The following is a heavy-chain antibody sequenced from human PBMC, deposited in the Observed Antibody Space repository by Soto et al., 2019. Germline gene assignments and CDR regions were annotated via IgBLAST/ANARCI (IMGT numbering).Heavy chain of an antibody. D-gene: IGHD3-10*01. Sequence: EVQLVESGGGLVQPGESVKLSCAASGFTFSGSAIHWVRQASGKGLEWVGRIKTRSYSYATAYNASLKGRFTISRDDSKNTAYLQMASLKTEDTAVYYCARLWARGDGYNSPHYYLDYWGQGTLVTVSS. CDR3: ARLWARGDGYNSPHYYLDY. CDR1: GFTFSGSA. J-gene: IGHJ4*02. V-gene: IGHV3-73*02. CDR2: IKTRSYSYAT.